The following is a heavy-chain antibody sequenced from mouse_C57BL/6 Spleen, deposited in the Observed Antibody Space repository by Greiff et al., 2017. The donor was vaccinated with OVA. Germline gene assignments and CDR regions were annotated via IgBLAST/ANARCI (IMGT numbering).Heavy chain of an antibody. V-gene: IGHV5-9*01. J-gene: IGHJ4*01. D-gene: IGHD5-2*01. CDR1: GFTFSSYT. CDR3: ARHEYPPIMDY. CDR2: ISGGGGNT. Sequence: EVQRVESGGGLVKPGGSLKLSCAASGFTFSSYTMSWVRQTPEKRLEWVATISGGGGNTYYPDSVKGRFTISRDNAKNTLYLQMSSLRSEDTALYYCARHEYPPIMDYWGQGTSVTVSS.